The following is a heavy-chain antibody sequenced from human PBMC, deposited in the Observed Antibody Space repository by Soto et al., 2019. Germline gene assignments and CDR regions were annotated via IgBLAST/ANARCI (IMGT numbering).Heavy chain of an antibody. Sequence: GGSLRLSCAASGFTFSNAWMSWVRQAPGKGLEWVGRIKSKTDGGTTDYAAPVKGRFTISRDDSKNTLYLQMNSLKTEDTAVYYCTTDVGQQLPHHFDYWGQGTLVTVSS. CDR1: GFTFSNAW. J-gene: IGHJ4*02. CDR3: TTDVGQQLPHHFDY. D-gene: IGHD6-13*01. V-gene: IGHV3-15*01. CDR2: IKSKTDGGTT.